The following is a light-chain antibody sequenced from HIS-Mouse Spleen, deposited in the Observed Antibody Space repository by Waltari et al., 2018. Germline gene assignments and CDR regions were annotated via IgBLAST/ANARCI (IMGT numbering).Light chain of an antibody. CDR3: QQYYSYPLT. CDR1: QGISSY. CDR2: AAS. J-gene: IGKJ3*01. Sequence: AIRMTQSPSSFSASTGDRLTITCRASQGISSYLAWYQQKPGKAPKLLIYAASTLQSGVPSRFSGSGSGTDFTLTISCLQSEDCATYYCQQYYSYPLTFGPGTKVDIK. V-gene: IGKV1-8*01.